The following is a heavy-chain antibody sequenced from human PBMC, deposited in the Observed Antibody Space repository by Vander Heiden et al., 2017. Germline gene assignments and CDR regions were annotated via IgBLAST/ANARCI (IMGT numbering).Heavy chain of an antibody. Sequence: EVQLVQSGAEVKKPGESVKISCRGSGYIFRNYWIGWVRQEPGSGPEWMGIIYPGGSDTRYSPSFEGQVTISVDMYINTAYLEWSSLKASDTATYYCARHGSIGARVNYFDHWGQGALVTVSS. D-gene: IGHD6-6*01. CDR2: IYPGGSDT. J-gene: IGHJ4*02. CDR1: GYIFRNYW. CDR3: ARHGSIGARVNYFDH. V-gene: IGHV5-51*01.